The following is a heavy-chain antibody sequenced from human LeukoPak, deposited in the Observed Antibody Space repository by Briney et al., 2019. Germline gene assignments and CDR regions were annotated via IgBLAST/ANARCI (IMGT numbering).Heavy chain of an antibody. V-gene: IGHV1-18*01. Sequence: ASVKASCKASGYTFTSYGISWVRQAPEQGLEWMGWISAYNGNTNYAQKLQGRVTMTTDTSTSTAYMELRSLRSDDTAVYYCARDRDGYSKIDYWGQGTLVTVSS. CDR1: GYTFTSYG. J-gene: IGHJ4*02. CDR3: ARDRDGYSKIDY. CDR2: ISAYNGNT. D-gene: IGHD5-24*01.